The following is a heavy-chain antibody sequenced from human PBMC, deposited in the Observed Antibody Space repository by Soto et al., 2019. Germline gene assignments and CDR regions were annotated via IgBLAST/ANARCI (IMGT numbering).Heavy chain of an antibody. J-gene: IGHJ3*02. CDR1: GFTVSSNY. CDR3: ARVGRQQLGSWAFDI. CDR2: IYSGGST. Sequence: PGGSLRLSCAASGFTVSSNYMSWVRQAPGKGLEWVSVIYSGGSTYYADSVKGRFTISRHNSKNTLYLQMNSLGAEDTAVYYCARVGRQQLGSWAFDIWGQGTMVTVSS. V-gene: IGHV3-53*04. D-gene: IGHD6-13*01.